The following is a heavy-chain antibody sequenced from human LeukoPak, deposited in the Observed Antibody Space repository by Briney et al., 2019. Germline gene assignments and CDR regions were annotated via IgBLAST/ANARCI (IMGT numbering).Heavy chain of an antibody. CDR3: ARGVNDGFPYYFDY. CDR1: GYTFTGYY. J-gene: IGHJ4*02. D-gene: IGHD3-10*01. CDR2: INPSSGGT. V-gene: IGHV1-2*02. Sequence: ASVKVSCKASGYTFTGYYLHWVRQAPGQGLEWMGWINPSSGGTNYEQNFQGRVTMTGDTSISTAYMELSSLTSDDTAVYYCARGVNDGFPYYFDYWGQGTLVTVS.